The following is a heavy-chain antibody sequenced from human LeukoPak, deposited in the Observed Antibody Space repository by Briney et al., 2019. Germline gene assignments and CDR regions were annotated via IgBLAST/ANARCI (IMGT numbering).Heavy chain of an antibody. Sequence: ASVKVSCKTSGYTLTDYFMHWVRQAPGQGLEWMGQINPSGGDTNYAQKFQGRVTMTRDTSTNTAHMDLSRLRSDDTAVYYCASGRYYDSTPPEYYYYYGMDVWGQGTTVTVSS. V-gene: IGHV1-2*06. CDR2: INPSGGDT. CDR3: ASGRYYDSTPPEYYYYYGMDV. CDR1: GYTLTDYF. D-gene: IGHD3-22*01. J-gene: IGHJ6*02.